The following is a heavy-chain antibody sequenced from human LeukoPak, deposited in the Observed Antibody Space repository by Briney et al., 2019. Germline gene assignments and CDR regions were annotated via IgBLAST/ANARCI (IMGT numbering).Heavy chain of an antibody. CDR3: ARRSGIAVAGAFDY. CDR2: IFPSGGEI. Sequence: GGSLRLSCAASGFTFSTFAMIWVRQPPGKGLEWVSSIFPSGGEIHYAESVKGRFTISRDNSKNTLYLQMNSLRAEDTAVYYCARRSGIAVAGAFDYWGQGTLVTVSS. J-gene: IGHJ4*02. D-gene: IGHD6-19*01. CDR1: GFTFSTFA. V-gene: IGHV3-23*01.